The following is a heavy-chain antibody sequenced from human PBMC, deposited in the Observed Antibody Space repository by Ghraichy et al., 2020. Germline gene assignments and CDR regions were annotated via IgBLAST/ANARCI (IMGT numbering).Heavy chain of an antibody. J-gene: IGHJ4*02. D-gene: IGHD6-13*01. CDR1: GFTFSSYS. CDR2: ISGSSSPI. Sequence: GGSLRLSCAASGFTFSSYSMNWVRQAPGKGLEWVSYISGSSSPIYYADSVKGRFTISRDNAQNSLYLQMNSLRDEDTAVYFCARALSGQHLVPFDSWGQGTLVTVSS. V-gene: IGHV3-48*02. CDR3: ARALSGQHLVPFDS.